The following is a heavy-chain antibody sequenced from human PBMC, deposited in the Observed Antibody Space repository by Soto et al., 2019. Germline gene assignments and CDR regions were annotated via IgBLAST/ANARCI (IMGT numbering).Heavy chain of an antibody. CDR2: ISTYNGNT. Sequence: QVQLVQSGAEVKKPGASVKVSCKASGYTFTTYGMSWVRQAPGQGLDWMGRISTYNGNTKYAERVQGRVTMTTYATTSTAYMELRSLRSDDTAVYYCARGPADYYDDSGDYFLDYWGQGTLVTVSS. CDR3: ARGPADYYDDSGDYFLDY. J-gene: IGHJ4*02. CDR1: GYTFTTYG. V-gene: IGHV1-18*01. D-gene: IGHD3-22*01.